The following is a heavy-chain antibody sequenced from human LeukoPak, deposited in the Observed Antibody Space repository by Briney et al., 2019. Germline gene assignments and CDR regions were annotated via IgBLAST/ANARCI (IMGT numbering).Heavy chain of an antibody. Sequence: GASVKVSCKVSGYSLTELPMHWVRQAPGKGLEWMRGFDPEDGETIYAQTLQGRVTMTEDTSTSTAYMELRSLRSDDTAVYYCASFSRWSSTIAFDYWGQGTLVTVSS. CDR3: ASFSRWSSTIAFDY. CDR1: GYSLTELP. V-gene: IGHV1-24*01. J-gene: IGHJ4*02. D-gene: IGHD2-2*01. CDR2: FDPEDGET.